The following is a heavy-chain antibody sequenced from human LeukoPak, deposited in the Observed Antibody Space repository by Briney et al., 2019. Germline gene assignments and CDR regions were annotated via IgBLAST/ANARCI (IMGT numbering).Heavy chain of an antibody. CDR1: GFTFSSYA. Sequence: PGRSLRLSCAASGFTFSSYAMHWVRQAPGKGLEWVAVISYDGSNKYYADSVKGRFTISRDNSKNTLYLQMNSLRAEDTAVYYCARDFPLVYFDYWGQGTLVTVSS. D-gene: IGHD6-13*01. J-gene: IGHJ4*02. CDR2: ISYDGSNK. CDR3: ARDFPLVYFDY. V-gene: IGHV3-30*04.